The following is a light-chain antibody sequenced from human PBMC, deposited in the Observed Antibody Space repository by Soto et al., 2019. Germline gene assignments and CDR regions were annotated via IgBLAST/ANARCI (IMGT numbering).Light chain of an antibody. CDR1: SSDIGAYNF. CDR2: DVN. V-gene: IGLV2-14*03. CDR3: TSCTTSTTMI. Sequence: QSVLTQPASVSGSPGQSITISCTGTSSDIGAYNFVSWYQQHPGKAPKLMLYDVNIRPSGVSNRFSGSKSGNTASLTISGLQAEDEADYYCTSCTTSTTMIFGGGTMVTVL. J-gene: IGLJ2*01.